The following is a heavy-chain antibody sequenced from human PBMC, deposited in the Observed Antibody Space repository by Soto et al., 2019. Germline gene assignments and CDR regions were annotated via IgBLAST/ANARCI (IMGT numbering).Heavy chain of an antibody. V-gene: IGHV3-21*01. CDR1: GFTFSSYS. CDR3: ARDGSGRPSDLKTDY. J-gene: IGHJ4*02. CDR2: ISSSSSSYI. D-gene: IGHD6-6*01. Sequence: PGGSLRLSCAASGFTFSSYSMNWVRQAPGKGLEWVSSISSSSSSYIYYADSVKGRFTISRDNAKNSLYLQMNSLRAEDTAVYYCARDGSGRPSDLKTDYWGQGTLVTVSS.